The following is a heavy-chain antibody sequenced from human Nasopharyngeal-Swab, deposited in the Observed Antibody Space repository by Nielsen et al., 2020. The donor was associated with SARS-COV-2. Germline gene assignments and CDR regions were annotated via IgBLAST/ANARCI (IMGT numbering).Heavy chain of an antibody. D-gene: IGHD5-24*01. V-gene: IGHV3-30*18. J-gene: IGHJ4*02. CDR2: ISYDGSNK. CDR1: GFNFSSYG. Sequence: GESLKISCAASGFNFSSYGMHWVRQAPGKGLEWVAVISYDGSNKYYADSVKGRFTISRDNSKNTLYLQMNSLRAEDTAVYYCAKGLEMATADYWGQGTLVTVSS. CDR3: AKGLEMATADY.